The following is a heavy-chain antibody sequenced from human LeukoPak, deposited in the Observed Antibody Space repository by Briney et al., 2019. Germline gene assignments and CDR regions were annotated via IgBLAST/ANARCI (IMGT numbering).Heavy chain of an antibody. CDR1: GYTFTGYY. CDR3: SRALLSMYYYMDV. CDR2: INPNSAGT. V-gene: IGHV1-2*02. Sequence: GASVKVSCKASGYTFTGYYMHWVRQAPGHRREGMGWINPNSAGTNYAQKFQGRVTMTRDTSISTAYMELSRLRSDDTAVYYCSRALLSMYYYMDVWGKGTTVTVSS. J-gene: IGHJ6*03. D-gene: IGHD2-8*01.